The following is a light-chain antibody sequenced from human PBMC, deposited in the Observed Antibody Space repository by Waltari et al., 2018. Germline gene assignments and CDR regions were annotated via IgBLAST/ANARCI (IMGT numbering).Light chain of an antibody. CDR3: QKHDRLPAT. J-gene: IGKJ1*01. Sequence: EIVLTQSPDTLSLSPGERATLSCRASQSIGRYLVWYQQKPGQAPRLLIYVASTRASGIPYRFSGSGSGTDFSLTISRLEPEDFAVYHCQKHDRLPATFGQGTKVEIK. CDR2: VAS. V-gene: IGKV3-20*01. CDR1: QSIGRY.